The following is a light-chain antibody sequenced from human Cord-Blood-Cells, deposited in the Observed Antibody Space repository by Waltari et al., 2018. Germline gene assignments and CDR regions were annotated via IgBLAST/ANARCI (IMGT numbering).Light chain of an antibody. Sequence: QSALTQPASVSGSPAQSLTISCTGTSSDVGGYTYISWYQQHPGKAPKLMIDDVSNRPSGVSNRFSGSKSGNTASLTISVLQAEDEADYYCSSYTSSSTWVFGGGTKLTVL. CDR2: DVS. CDR3: SSYTSSSTWV. CDR1: SSDVGGYTY. J-gene: IGLJ3*02. V-gene: IGLV2-14*03.